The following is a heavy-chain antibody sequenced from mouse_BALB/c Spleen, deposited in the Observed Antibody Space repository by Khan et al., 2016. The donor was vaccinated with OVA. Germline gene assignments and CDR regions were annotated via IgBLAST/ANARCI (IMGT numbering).Heavy chain of an antibody. CDR1: GFSLTDYG. Sequence: QVQLKESGPGLVAPSQNLSITCTVSGFSLTDYGVSWIRQPPGKGLEWVGVIWGGGTTYYNSALKSRLSISKDNSKSQVFLKMNSLQTDDTAMYYCAKGVWSYYFALDYWGQGTSVTVSS. D-gene: IGHD2-10*02. CDR3: AKGVWSYYFALDY. CDR2: IWGGGTT. J-gene: IGHJ4*01. V-gene: IGHV2-6-5*01.